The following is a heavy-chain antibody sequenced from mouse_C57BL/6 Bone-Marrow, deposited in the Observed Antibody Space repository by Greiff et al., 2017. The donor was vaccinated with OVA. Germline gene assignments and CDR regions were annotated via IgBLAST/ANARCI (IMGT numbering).Heavy chain of an antibody. CDR2: IYPRSGNT. J-gene: IGHJ1*03. Sequence: QVQLQQSGAELARPGASVKLSCKASGYTFTSYGISWVKQRTGQGLEWIGEIYPRSGNTYYNEKFKGKATLTADKSSSTAYMELRSLTSEDSAVYFCAREGIYYGIWYFDVWGTGTTVTVSS. CDR3: AREGIYYGIWYFDV. V-gene: IGHV1-81*01. D-gene: IGHD2-1*01. CDR1: GYTFTSYG.